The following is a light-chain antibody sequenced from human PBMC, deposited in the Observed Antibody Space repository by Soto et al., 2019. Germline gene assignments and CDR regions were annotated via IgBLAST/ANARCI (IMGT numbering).Light chain of an antibody. Sequence: QSVLTQPPSASGTPGQRVTISCSGGTSSIGRNYVYWYQQLPGTAPKLVIYRNNQRPSGVPDRFSGSKSGTSASLAIRGLRSEDDADYYCAAWDDSRSGLYVFGTGTKVTVL. CDR1: TSSIGRNY. J-gene: IGLJ1*01. CDR3: AAWDDSRSGLYV. CDR2: RNN. V-gene: IGLV1-47*01.